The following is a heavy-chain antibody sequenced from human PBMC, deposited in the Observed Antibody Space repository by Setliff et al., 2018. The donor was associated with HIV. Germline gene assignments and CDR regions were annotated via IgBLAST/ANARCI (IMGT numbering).Heavy chain of an antibody. Sequence: PSETLSLTCVASGGSLSSYYWNWIRQTPGKGLEWIGEINHGGDTNYNPSLKSRVTISVGSSYNHFSLKLSSVTAADTGVYYCASRRGIEFYFDIWGQGTPVTVSS. J-gene: IGHJ4*02. CDR3: ASRRGIEFYFDI. D-gene: IGHD3-10*01. V-gene: IGHV4-34*01. CDR1: GGSLSSYY. CDR2: INHGGDT.